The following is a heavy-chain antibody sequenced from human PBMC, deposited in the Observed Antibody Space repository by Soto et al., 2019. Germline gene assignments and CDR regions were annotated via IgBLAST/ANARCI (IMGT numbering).Heavy chain of an antibody. CDR3: ARGRTPPRRGYSGYDSRDWFDP. V-gene: IGHV1-2*04. CDR2: INPNSGGT. CDR1: GYTFTGYY. D-gene: IGHD5-12*01. Sequence: ASVKVSCKASGYTFTGYYMHWVRQAPGQGLEWMGWINPNSGGTNYAQKFQGWVTMTRDTSISTAYMELSRLRSGDTAVYYCARGRTPPRRGYSGYDSRDWFDPWGQGTLVTVSS. J-gene: IGHJ5*02.